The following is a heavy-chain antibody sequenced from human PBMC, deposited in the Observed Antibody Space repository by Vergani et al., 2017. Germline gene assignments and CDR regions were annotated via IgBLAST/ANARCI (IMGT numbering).Heavy chain of an antibody. CDR3: AREGCELVVNDGGNDAFDI. V-gene: IGHV1-69*18. CDR1: GGTFSSYA. Sequence: QVQLVQSGAEVKKPGSSVKVSCKASGGTFSSYAISWVRQAPGQGLEWMGRIIPIFGTANYAQKFQGRVTITADESTSTAYMELSSLRSEDTAVYYCAREGCELVVNDGGNDAFDIWGQGTMVTVSS. D-gene: IGHD2-15*01. CDR2: IIPIFGTA. J-gene: IGHJ3*02.